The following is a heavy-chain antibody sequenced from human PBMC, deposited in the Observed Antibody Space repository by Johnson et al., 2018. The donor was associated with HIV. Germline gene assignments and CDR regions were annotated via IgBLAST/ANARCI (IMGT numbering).Heavy chain of an antibody. Sequence: VLLVESGGGVVQPGRSLRLSCAASGFTFSNAWMSWVRQAPGRGLEWVGRIKSKTDGGTTDYAAPVKGRFTISRDDSKNTLYLQMNSLRAEDTAVYYCAKGGSLTQDAPFDIWGQGTMVTVSS. CDR3: AKGGSLTQDAPFDI. D-gene: IGHD1-14*01. V-gene: IGHV3-15*01. CDR1: GFTFSNAW. CDR2: IKSKTDGGTT. J-gene: IGHJ3*02.